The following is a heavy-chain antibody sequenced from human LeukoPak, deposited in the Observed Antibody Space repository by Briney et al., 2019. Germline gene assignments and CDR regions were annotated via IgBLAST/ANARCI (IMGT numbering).Heavy chain of an antibody. Sequence: PGGSLKLSCAASGFTFSGSAMHWVRQASGKGLEWVGRIGSKANSYATAYAASVKGRFTISRDDSKNTAYLQMNSLKTEDTAVYYCTSYCGGDCSYWGQGTLVTVSS. CDR2: IGSKANSYAT. J-gene: IGHJ4*02. V-gene: IGHV3-73*01. D-gene: IGHD2-21*01. CDR3: TSYCGGDCSY. CDR1: GFTFSGSA.